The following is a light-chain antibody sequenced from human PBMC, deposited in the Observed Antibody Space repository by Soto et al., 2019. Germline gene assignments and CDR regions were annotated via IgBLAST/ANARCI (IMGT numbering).Light chain of an antibody. J-gene: IGKJ4*01. Sequence: DIQMTQSPSSLSASVGARVTITCRASQGISSYLNWYQQKPGKAPKLLIYAASSLQSVVPSRFSGSGSGTDYTLAISSLQPEYFATYYCQQSYSTPLTCGGGPKVEIK. V-gene: IGKV1-39*01. CDR3: QQSYSTPLT. CDR2: AAS. CDR1: QGISSY.